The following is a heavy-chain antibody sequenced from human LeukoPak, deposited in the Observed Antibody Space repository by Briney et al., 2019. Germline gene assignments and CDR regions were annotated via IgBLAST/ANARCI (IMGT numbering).Heavy chain of an antibody. Sequence: GESLRLSCAASGFTFSNVWMSWVRQAPGKGLEWVSAISGSGGSTYYADSVKGRFTISRDNSKNTLYLQMNSLRAEDTAVYYCAKEMGRLFDYWGQGTLVTVSS. CDR2: ISGSGGST. D-gene: IGHD1-26*01. CDR3: AKEMGRLFDY. J-gene: IGHJ4*02. CDR1: GFTFSNVW. V-gene: IGHV3-23*01.